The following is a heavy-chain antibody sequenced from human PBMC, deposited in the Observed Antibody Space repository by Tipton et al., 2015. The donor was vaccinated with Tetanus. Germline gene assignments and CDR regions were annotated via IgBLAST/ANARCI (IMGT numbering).Heavy chain of an antibody. CDR3: ARGGLLWFGDLTDTTHYDYYGMDV. Sequence: TLSLTCTVSGGSISSYYWSWIRQPPGKGLEWIGYIYYSGSTNYNPSLKSRVTISVDTSKNQFSLKLSSVTAADTAVYYCARGGLLWFGDLTDTTHYDYYGMDVWGQGTTVTVSS. D-gene: IGHD3-10*01. CDR1: GGSISSYY. CDR2: IYYSGST. J-gene: IGHJ6*02. V-gene: IGHV4-59*01.